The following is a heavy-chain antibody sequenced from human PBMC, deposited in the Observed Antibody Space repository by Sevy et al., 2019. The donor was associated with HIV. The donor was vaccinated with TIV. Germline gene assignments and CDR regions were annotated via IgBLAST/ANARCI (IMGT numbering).Heavy chain of an antibody. V-gene: IGHV3-43*01. J-gene: IGHJ4*02. CDR1: GFTFDDYT. Sequence: GGSLRLSCAASGFTFDDYTMHWVRQAPGKGLEWVSLISWDGGSTYYAESVKGRFTIFRDKSKNSLYLQMNSLRTEDTALYYCAKAGYDSSGYDYWGQGTLVTVSS. D-gene: IGHD3-22*01. CDR3: AKAGYDSSGYDY. CDR2: ISWDGGST.